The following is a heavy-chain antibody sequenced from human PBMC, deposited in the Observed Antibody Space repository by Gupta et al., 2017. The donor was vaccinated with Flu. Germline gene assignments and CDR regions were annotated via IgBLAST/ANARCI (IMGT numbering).Heavy chain of an antibody. CDR1: GYSISSGYY. J-gene: IGHJ4*02. CDR2: IYHSGST. D-gene: IGHD6-19*01. CDR3: ARETPPGIAVAGNY. Sequence: QVQLQESGPGLVKPSETLSLTCAVSGYSISSGYYWGWIQQPPGKGLEWIGSIYHSGSTYYNPSLKSRVTISVDTSKNQFSLKLSSVTAADTAVYYCARETPPGIAVAGNYWGQGTLVTVSS. V-gene: IGHV4-38-2*02.